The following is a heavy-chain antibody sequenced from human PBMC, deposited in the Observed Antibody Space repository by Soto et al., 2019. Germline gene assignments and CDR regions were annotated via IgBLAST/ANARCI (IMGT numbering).Heavy chain of an antibody. V-gene: IGHV3-23*01. CDR3: AKAPRYDFWSGYYLDY. J-gene: IGHJ4*02. CDR2: ISGSGGST. D-gene: IGHD3-3*01. CDR1: GFTFSSYA. Sequence: GGSLRLSCAASGFTFSSYAMSWVRQAPGKGLEWVSAISGSGGSTYYADSVKGRFTISRDNSKNTLYLQMNSLRAEDTALYYCAKAPRYDFWSGYYLDYWGQGTLVTVSS.